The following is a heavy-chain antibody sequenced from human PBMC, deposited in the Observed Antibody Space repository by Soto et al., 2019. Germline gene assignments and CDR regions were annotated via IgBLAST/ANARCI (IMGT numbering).Heavy chain of an antibody. CDR3: ARVWGGITIFGVAHDAFDI. V-gene: IGHV3-74*01. D-gene: IGHD3-3*01. Sequence: GESLRLSCAASGFTFSSYWMHWVRQAPGKGLVWVSRINSDGSSTSYADSVKGRFTISRDNAKNRLYLQMNSLRDEDTAGYYCARVWGGITIFGVAHDAFDIWGKGTMVTVSS. J-gene: IGHJ3*02. CDR1: GFTFSSYW. CDR2: INSDGSST.